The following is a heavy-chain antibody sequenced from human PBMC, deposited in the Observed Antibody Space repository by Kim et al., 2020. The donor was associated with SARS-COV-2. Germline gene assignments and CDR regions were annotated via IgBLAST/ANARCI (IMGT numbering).Heavy chain of an antibody. CDR1: GYPFDSYS. D-gene: IGHD2-2*01. CDR3: ARYQNQGNWFDP. Sequence: ASVKVSCKTSGYPFDSYSIGWIRHAPGQGLEWMVWISTYNGNTDCAQKFQGRLTMTKDTPATTVYMELRSMRSDDTAVYYCARYQNQGNWFDPWGQGTLVTVTS. CDR2: ISTYNGNT. J-gene: IGHJ5*02. V-gene: IGHV1-18*01.